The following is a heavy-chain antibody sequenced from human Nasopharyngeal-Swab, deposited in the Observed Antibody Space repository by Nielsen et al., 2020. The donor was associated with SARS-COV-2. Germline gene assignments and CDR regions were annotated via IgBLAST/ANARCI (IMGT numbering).Heavy chain of an antibody. CDR2: INAGNGNT. J-gene: IGHJ4*02. CDR1: GYTFTSYA. D-gene: IGHD3-10*01. V-gene: IGHV1-3*01. Sequence: ASVKVSCKASGYTFTSYAMHWVRQAPGQRLEWMGWINAGNGNTKYSQKFQGRVTITRDTSASTAYMELRSLRSDDTAVYYCAIYGSGSYYNEDYWGQGTLVTVSS. CDR3: AIYGSGSYYNEDY.